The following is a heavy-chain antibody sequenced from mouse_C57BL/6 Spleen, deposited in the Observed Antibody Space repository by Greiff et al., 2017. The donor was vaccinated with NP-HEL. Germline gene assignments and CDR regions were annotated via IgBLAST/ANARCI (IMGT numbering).Heavy chain of an antibody. CDR2: IDPSDSYT. CDR1: GYTFTSYW. J-gene: IGHJ2*01. V-gene: IGHV1-69*01. CDR3: ARWLPHYFDY. Sequence: QVQLQQPGAELVLPGASVKLSCKASGYTFTSYWMHWVKQRPGQGLEWIGEIDPSDSYTNYNQKLKGKSTLTVDKSSSTAYMQLSSLTSEDSAVYYCARWLPHYFDYWGQGTTLTVSS. D-gene: IGHD2-2*01.